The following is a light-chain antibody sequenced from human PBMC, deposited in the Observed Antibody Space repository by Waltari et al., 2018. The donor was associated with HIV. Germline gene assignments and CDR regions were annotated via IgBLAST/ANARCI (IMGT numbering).Light chain of an antibody. CDR3: RRYYGGGKLRV. CDR2: STR. CDR1: TGAVTSDYL. J-gene: IGLJ3*02. V-gene: IGLV7-43*01. Sequence: QSVVTQPPSLTVSPGRTVTLTCTATTGAVTSDYLPNWFQQKPGQAPRTLIYSTRNQRSCAPARCSGSLLWGKAALTLSAVQPEDEEEDYCRRYYGGGKLRVFGGGTKLTVL.